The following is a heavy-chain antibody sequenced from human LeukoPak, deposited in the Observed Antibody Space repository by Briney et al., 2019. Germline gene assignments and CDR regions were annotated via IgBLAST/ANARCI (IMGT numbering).Heavy chain of an antibody. CDR3: ARHMTVTYDAFDI. Sequence: PSEALSLTCTVSGGSISSGSYYWSWIRQPAGKGLGWIGRIYTSGSTNYNPSLKSRVTISVDTSKNQFSLKLSSVTAADTAAYYCARHMTVTYDAFDIWGQGTMVTVSS. CDR1: GGSISSGSYY. CDR2: IYTSGST. V-gene: IGHV4-61*02. J-gene: IGHJ3*02. D-gene: IGHD3-22*01.